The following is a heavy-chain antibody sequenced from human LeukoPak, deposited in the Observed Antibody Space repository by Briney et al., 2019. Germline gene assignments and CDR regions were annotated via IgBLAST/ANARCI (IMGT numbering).Heavy chain of an antibody. CDR3: ARARPSMWIDY. CDR2: ISGSGVST. J-gene: IGHJ4*02. V-gene: IGHV3-23*01. D-gene: IGHD5-12*01. CDR1: GYSISSGYY. Sequence: SSETLSLTCTVSGYSISSGYYWGWIRQPPGKGLEWVSGISGSGVSTYYADSVKGRFTISRDESKNTLYLQMNSLGPEDTAVYYCARARPSMWIDYWGQGTLVTVSS.